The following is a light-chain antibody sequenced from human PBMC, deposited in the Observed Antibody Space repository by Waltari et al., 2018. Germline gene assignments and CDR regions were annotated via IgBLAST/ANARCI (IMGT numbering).Light chain of an antibody. CDR2: EGS. CDR1: SSAVGSYNH. J-gene: IGLJ3*02. V-gene: IGLV2-23*01. CDR3: CSYTAGSTWV. Sequence: QSALTQPASVSGSPGQSITIPCTGTSSAVGSYNHVSWYQQHPGKAPKLMIYEGSKRPSGVSNRFSGSKSGNTASLTISGLQAEDEADYYCCSYTAGSTWVFGGGTKLTVL.